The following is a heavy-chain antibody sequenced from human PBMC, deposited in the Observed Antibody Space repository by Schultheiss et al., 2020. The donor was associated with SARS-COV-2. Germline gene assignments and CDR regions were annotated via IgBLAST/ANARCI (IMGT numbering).Heavy chain of an antibody. D-gene: IGHD2-21*01. CDR2: IIPIFGTA. CDR1: GGTFSSYA. Sequence: KISCKASGGTFSSYAISWVRQAPGQGLEWMGGIIPIFGTANYAQKFQGRVTITADESTSTAYMELSSLRAEDTAVYYCARDGYDCGGDCPTDLEYYYGMDVWGQGTTVTVSS. J-gene: IGHJ6*02. CDR3: ARDGYDCGGDCPTDLEYYYGMDV. V-gene: IGHV1-69*01.